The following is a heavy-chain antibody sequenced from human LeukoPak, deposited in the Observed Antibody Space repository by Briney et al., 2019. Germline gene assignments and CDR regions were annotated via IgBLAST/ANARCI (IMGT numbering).Heavy chain of an antibody. CDR1: GGSISSSSYY. J-gene: IGHJ5*02. D-gene: IGHD2-2*01. CDR2: IYYSGST. CDR3: AGTSFRFDP. Sequence: SETLSLTCTVSGGSISSSSYYWGGIRQPTGKGLEWIGSIYYSGSTYHNPSLKSRVTISVDTSKNQFSLKLSSVTAADTAVYYCAGTSFRFDPWGQGTLVTVSS. V-gene: IGHV4-39*01.